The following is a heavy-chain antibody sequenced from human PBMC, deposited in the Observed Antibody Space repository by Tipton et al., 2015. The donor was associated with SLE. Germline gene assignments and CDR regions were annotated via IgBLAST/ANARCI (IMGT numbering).Heavy chain of an antibody. D-gene: IGHD3-22*01. CDR1: GGSISNFY. J-gene: IGHJ4*02. V-gene: IGHV4-4*07. CDR3: ARGAPSGYHFDC. CDR2: IYGSGST. Sequence: TLSLTCTVSGGSISNFYWSWIRQPAGKGLEWIGRIYGSGSTNYNASLKSRVTMSLDTSKNQFSLTLSSVTAADTAVYYCARGAPSGYHFDCWGQGTLVTVSS.